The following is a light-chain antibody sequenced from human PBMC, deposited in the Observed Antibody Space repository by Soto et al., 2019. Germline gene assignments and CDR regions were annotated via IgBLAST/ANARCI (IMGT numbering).Light chain of an antibody. CDR3: QQRSNGRFT. Sequence: EIVLTQSPATLSLSPGERATLSCRASQSVSSYLAWYQQKPGQAPRLLIYDASNRATGIPARFSGSGSGTDSTLTISSLEPEDFAVYYCQQRSNGRFTFGPGTKVDIK. CDR1: QSVSSY. CDR2: DAS. J-gene: IGKJ3*01. V-gene: IGKV3-11*01.